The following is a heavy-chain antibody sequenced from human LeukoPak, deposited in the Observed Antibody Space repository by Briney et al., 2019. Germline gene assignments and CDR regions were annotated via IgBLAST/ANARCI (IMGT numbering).Heavy chain of an antibody. J-gene: IGHJ6*03. CDR1: GFTFSSYE. V-gene: IGHV3-48*03. D-gene: IGHD6-6*01. CDR2: ISSSGSTI. Sequence: GGSLRLSCAASGFTFSSYEMNWVRQAPGKGLEWVSYISSSGSTIYYADSVKGRFTISRDNNKSSLYLQMHNLRTEDSALYFCVKGTRPSWGNDYYYMDVWGKGTTVTVSS. CDR3: VKGTRPSWGNDYYYMDV.